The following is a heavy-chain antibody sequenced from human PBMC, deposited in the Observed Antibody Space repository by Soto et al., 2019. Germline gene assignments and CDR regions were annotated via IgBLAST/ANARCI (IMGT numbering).Heavy chain of an antibody. CDR1: GFTFSNYS. D-gene: IGHD6-19*01. V-gene: IGHV3-21*01. J-gene: IGHJ1*01. CDR3: ANGSSSGWYGEYFQH. Sequence: EVQLVESGGGLVKPGGSLRLSCAASGFTFSNYSMNWVRQAPGKGLEWVSTISSRSSYIDYADSVQGRFTISRDNAKNSLSLQMNSLRAEDTAVYYCANGSSSGWYGEYFQHLGQGTLVTVSS. CDR2: ISSRSSYI.